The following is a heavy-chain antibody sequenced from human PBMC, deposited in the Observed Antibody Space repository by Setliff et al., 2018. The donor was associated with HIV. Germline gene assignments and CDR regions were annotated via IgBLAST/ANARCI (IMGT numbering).Heavy chain of an antibody. D-gene: IGHD3-3*01. V-gene: IGHV4-31*03. CDR1: GGSISSGGYY. Sequence: PSETLSLTCTVSGGSISSGGYYWSWIRQHPGKGLEWIGYIYYSGSTYYNPSLKSRVTISVDTSKNQFPLKLSSVTAADTAVYYCASSGRYYDFWSGYYKGTDAFDIWGQGTMVTVSS. CDR3: ASSGRYYDFWSGYYKGTDAFDI. J-gene: IGHJ3*02. CDR2: IYYSGST.